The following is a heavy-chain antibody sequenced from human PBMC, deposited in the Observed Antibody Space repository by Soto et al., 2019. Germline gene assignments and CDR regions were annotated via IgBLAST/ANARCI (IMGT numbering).Heavy chain of an antibody. CDR3: ARDLGPYGTLDY. D-gene: IGHD4-17*01. J-gene: IGHJ4*02. Sequence: SETLSLTCTVSGGSISSGGYYWRWIRQHPGKGLEWIGYIYYSGSTYCNPSLKSRDTISVDTSKNQLSLKLSSVTAADTAVYYCARDLGPYGTLDYWGQGTLVTVSS. CDR1: GGSISSGGYY. CDR2: IYYSGST. V-gene: IGHV4-31*03.